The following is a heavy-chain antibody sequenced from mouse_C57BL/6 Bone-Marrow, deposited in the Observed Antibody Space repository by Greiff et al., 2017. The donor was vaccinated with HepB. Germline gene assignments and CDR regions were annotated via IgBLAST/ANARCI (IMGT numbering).Heavy chain of an antibody. Sequence: DVKLQESGPGLVKPSQSLSLTCSVTGYSITSGYYWNWIRQFPGNKLEWMGYISYDGSNNYNPSLKNRISITRDTSKNQFFLKLNSVTTEDTATYYCARDQDGYDYWGQGTTLTVSS. V-gene: IGHV3-6*01. D-gene: IGHD3-2*02. CDR2: ISYDGSN. CDR1: GYSITSGYY. J-gene: IGHJ2*01. CDR3: ARDQDGYDY.